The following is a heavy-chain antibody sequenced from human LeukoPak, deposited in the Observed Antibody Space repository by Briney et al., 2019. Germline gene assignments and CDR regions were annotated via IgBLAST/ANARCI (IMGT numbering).Heavy chain of an antibody. Sequence: SETLSLTCAVYGGSFSDYYWSWIRQSPGKGLEWIASIYYSGSTYYNPSLKSRVTISVDTSKNHFSLMLSSVTAADTAVYFCARHSLSGTTRCPYNMDVWGKGTTVTISS. CDR1: GGSFSDYY. CDR2: IYYSGST. J-gene: IGHJ6*03. V-gene: IGHV4-34*01. D-gene: IGHD2-2*01. CDR3: ARHSLSGTTRCPYNMDV.